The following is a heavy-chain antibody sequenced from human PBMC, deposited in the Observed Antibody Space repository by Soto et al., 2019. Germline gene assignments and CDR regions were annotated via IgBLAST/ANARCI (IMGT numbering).Heavy chain of an antibody. Sequence: GGSLRLSCAASGFTFSSYWMLWVRQAPGKGLVWVSRINSDESSTGYADSVKGRFTISRDNAKNTLYLQMNSLRVEDTAVYYCARDDCYGSYCLAVWGQGTLVTVSS. V-gene: IGHV3-74*01. CDR2: INSDESST. CDR3: ARDDCYGSYCLAV. J-gene: IGHJ4*02. D-gene: IGHD1-26*01. CDR1: GFTFSSYW.